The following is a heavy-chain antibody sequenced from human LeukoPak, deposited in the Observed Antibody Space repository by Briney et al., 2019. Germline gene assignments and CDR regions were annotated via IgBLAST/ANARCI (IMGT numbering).Heavy chain of an antibody. CDR1: GGSISGYH. CDR2: IYYSGSS. Sequence: SEALSLTCNVSGGSISGYHWSWIRQPPGKGLEWLGYIYYSGSSNYNPSLKSRVTISADTSKNQFSLKLSSVTAADTAVYYCARVDSFLAYCGGDCYSGAFDIWGQGTMVTVSS. J-gene: IGHJ3*02. V-gene: IGHV4-59*12. D-gene: IGHD2-21*02. CDR3: ARVDSFLAYCGGDCYSGAFDI.